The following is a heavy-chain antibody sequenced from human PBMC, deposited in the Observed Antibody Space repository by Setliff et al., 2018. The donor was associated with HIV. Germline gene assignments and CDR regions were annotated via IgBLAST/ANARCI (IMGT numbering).Heavy chain of an antibody. D-gene: IGHD3-10*01. J-gene: IGHJ5*02. CDR2: FYYRGMP. CDR3: ARLNGSGSP. V-gene: IGHV4-39*01. Sequence: PSETLSLTCAVSGGSISSSPYYWGWIRQPPGKGLEWIGGFYYRGMPYYSPSLKSRVTISVDTSNSQFSLKLSSVTAADTAVYYCARLNGSGSPWGQGTLVTVSS. CDR1: GGSISSSPYY.